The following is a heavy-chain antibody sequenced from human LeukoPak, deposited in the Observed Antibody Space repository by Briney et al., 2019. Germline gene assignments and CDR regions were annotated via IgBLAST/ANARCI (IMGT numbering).Heavy chain of an antibody. J-gene: IGHJ6*02. CDR3: ARDGGYSSGWYGRNGMDV. V-gene: IGHV1-69*04. D-gene: IGHD6-19*01. CDR1: GGTFSSYA. CDR2: IIPILGIA. Sequence: ASVKVSCKASGGTFSSYAISWVRQAPGQGLEWMGKIIPILGIANNAQMFQGRVTITADKSTSTAYMELSSLRSEDTAVYYCARDGGYSSGWYGRNGMDVWGQGTTVTVSS.